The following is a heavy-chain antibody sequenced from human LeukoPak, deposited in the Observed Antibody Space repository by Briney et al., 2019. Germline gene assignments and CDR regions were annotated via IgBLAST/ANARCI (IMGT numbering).Heavy chain of an antibody. J-gene: IGHJ4*02. CDR2: ISGSGGST. CDR3: ARTYYYDSSGYPPGIY. D-gene: IGHD3-22*01. Sequence: GGSLRLSCAASGFTFSSYAMSWVRRAPGKGLEWVSDISGSGGSTYYADSVKGRFTISRDNSKNTLYLQMNSLRAEDTAVYYCARTYYYDSSGYPPGIYWGQGTLVTVSS. CDR1: GFTFSSYA. V-gene: IGHV3-23*01.